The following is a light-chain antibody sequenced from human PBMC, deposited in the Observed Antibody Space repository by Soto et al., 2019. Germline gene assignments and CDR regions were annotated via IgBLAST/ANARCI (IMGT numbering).Light chain of an antibody. J-gene: IGKJ4*01. CDR2: AAS. Sequence: DIQVTQSPSSLSASVGDRVTITCRASQSITKYLTWYQQKPGKAPRLLIYAASTLRSGVPARFSGSGSGTDFTLTINSLQPEDFATYYCQQSYTSPSLTFGCGTRVEI. CDR3: QQSYTSPSLT. CDR1: QSITKY. V-gene: IGKV1-39*01.